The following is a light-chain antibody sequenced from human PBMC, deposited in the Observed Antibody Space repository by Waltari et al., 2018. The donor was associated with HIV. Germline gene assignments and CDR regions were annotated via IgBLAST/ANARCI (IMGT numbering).Light chain of an antibody. J-gene: IGLJ3*02. CDR2: RDN. CDR1: NIASQN. Sequence: SYELTQPLSVSVALGQTAKITCGGNNIASQNVHWYQQRPGQAPVLVIYRDNIRPSGIPERVTGSNSGNTAILSISRVQGEDEGDYYCQVWDSSTGVFGGGTNLTVL. CDR3: QVWDSSTGV. V-gene: IGLV3-9*01.